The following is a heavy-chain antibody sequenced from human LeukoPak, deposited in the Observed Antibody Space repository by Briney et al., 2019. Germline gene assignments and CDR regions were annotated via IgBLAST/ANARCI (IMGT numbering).Heavy chain of an antibody. D-gene: IGHD5-24*01. CDR1: GCIFTSYW. CDR2: IYPGDSDT. Sequence: GGSLQISWKGSGCIFTSYWIGWVRAVPGKGLGGMGIIYPGDSDTRYSPSFQGQVTISADKSISTAYLQWSSLKASDTAMYYCARLKRWLQSYFDYWGQGTLVTVSS. J-gene: IGHJ4*02. V-gene: IGHV5-51*01. CDR3: ARLKRWLQSYFDY.